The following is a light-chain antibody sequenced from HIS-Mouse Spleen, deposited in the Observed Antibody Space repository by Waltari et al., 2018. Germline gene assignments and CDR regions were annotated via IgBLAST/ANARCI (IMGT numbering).Light chain of an antibody. CDR2: RHK. J-gene: IGLJ2*01. CDR1: SSNIGSNY. V-gene: IGLV1-47*01. Sequence: QSVLTQPPSASGTPGQRVTISCSGSSSNIGSNYVYWYQQLPGTAPKLLIDRHKPRPSAAPDRSSGSKSGTSASLAISGLRSEDEADYYCAAWDDSLSGVVFGGGTKLTVL. CDR3: AAWDDSLSGVV.